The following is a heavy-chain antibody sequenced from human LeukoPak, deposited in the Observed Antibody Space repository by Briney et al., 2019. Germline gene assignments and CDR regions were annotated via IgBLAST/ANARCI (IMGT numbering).Heavy chain of an antibody. J-gene: IGHJ3*02. CDR2: ISSSGSTI. V-gene: IGHV3-48*03. D-gene: IGHD3-22*01. Sequence: GGSLRLSCAASGFTFSSYEMNWVRQAPGKGLEWVSYISSSGSTIYYADSVKGRFTISRDNAKNSLYLQMNSLRAEDTAVYYCARVYYDSSGYYVSSVDAFDIWGQGTMVTVSS. CDR1: GFTFSSYE. CDR3: ARVYYDSSGYYVSSVDAFDI.